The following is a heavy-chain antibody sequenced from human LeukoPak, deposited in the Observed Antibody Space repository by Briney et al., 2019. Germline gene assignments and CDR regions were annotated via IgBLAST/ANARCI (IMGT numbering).Heavy chain of an antibody. CDR2: IYYRGYA. J-gene: IGHJ4*02. Sequence: SETLSLTCSVSGGTISSSSYLWAWIPQAPGKGRELNVSIYYRGYAYYNPCLKSRLTISVDTSKTQFPLKLKSVTAADTAVYYCARCISMVRGVIRPPDYWGQGTLVTVSS. CDR1: GGTISSSSYL. V-gene: IGHV4-39*01. D-gene: IGHD3-10*01. CDR3: ARCISMVRGVIRPPDY.